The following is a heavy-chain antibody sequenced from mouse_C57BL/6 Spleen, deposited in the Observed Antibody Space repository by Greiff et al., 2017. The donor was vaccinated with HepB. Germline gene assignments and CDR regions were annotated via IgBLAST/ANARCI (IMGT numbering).Heavy chain of an antibody. CDR1: GYAFSSSW. D-gene: IGHD1-1*01. J-gene: IGHJ4*01. V-gene: IGHV1-82*01. CDR2: IYPGDGDT. CDR3: ALFITTVVGPYYAMDY. Sequence: VQLQQSGPELVKPGASVKISCKASGYAFSSSWMNWVKQRPGKGLEWIGRIYPGDGDTNYNGKFKGKATLTVDKPSSTAYMQLSSLTSEDSAVYYCALFITTVVGPYYAMDYWGQGTSVTVSS.